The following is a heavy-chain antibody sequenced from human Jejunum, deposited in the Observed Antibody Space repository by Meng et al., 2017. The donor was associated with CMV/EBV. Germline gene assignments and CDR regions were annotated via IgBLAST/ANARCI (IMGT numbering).Heavy chain of an antibody. Sequence: RLSCAASGFSFSSYEFNWVRQAPGKGLEWVANIKHDGSDKYYVDSVKGRFTISRDNAKNSLYLQMNSLRVEDTATYYCASTAGCDYWGQGTLVTVSS. J-gene: IGHJ4*02. D-gene: IGHD6-19*01. CDR2: IKHDGSDK. CDR1: GFSFSSYE. V-gene: IGHV3-7*01. CDR3: ASTAGCDY.